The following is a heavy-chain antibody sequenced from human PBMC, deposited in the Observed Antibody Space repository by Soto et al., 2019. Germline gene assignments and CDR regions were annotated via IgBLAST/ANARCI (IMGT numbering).Heavy chain of an antibody. CDR3: AKTPLYGDYFDY. V-gene: IGHV3-23*01. D-gene: IGHD4-17*01. Sequence: PGKGLEWVSAISSSGDFTYYADSVKGRFTISRDNSKNTLYLQMNSLRAEDTAVYYCAKTPLYGDYFDYWGQGTLVTVSS. J-gene: IGHJ4*02. CDR2: ISSSGDFT.